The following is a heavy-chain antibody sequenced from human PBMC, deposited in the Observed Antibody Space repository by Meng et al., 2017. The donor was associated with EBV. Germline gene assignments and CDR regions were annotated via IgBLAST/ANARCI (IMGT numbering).Heavy chain of an antibody. J-gene: IGHJ5*02. CDR1: GASIMNSSDC. Sequence: EPGPEQVKHAEPLALPPTVSGASIMNSSDCWGWLGHPPGKWLDCTGSIYSSGSTYYSPSIKRRVTISVGMSRNQFSLRLTSVTSADMAVYYCARVNSDCSGSMCYKGWFDPWGQGTLVTVSS. D-gene: IGHD2-2*02. V-gene: IGHV4-39*07. CDR2: IYSSGST. CDR3: ARVNSDCSGSMCYKGWFDP.